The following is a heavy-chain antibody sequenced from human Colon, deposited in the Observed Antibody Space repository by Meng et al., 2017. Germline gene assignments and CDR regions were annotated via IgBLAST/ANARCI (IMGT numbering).Heavy chain of an antibody. V-gene: IGHV4-61*01. CDR3: AREGPIAVAGYDY. D-gene: IGHD6-19*01. CDR1: GVSVKSGIYY. Sequence: QVQLQEAGPGLVRPSATLSLTSKVSGVSVKSGIYYWNWIRQPPGKTLEWIGYIYSSGSTTYNPSLKSRVTISLDTPKNQFSLKLTSVTAADTAVYYCAREGPIAVAGYDYWGQGTLVTVSS. J-gene: IGHJ4*02. CDR2: IYSSGST.